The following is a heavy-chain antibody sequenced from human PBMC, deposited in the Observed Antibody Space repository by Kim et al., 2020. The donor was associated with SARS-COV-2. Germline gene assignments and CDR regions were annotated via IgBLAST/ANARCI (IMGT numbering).Heavy chain of an antibody. J-gene: IGHJ6*02. V-gene: IGHV1-18*04. CDR2: ISAYNGNT. Sequence: ASVKVSCKASGYTFTSYGISWVRQAPGQGLEWMGWISAYNGNTNYAQKLQGRVTMTTDTSTSTAYMELRSLRSDDTAVYYCARVDEILTGGGGMDVWGQGTTVTVSS. CDR1: GYTFTSYG. CDR3: ARVDEILTGGGGMDV. D-gene: IGHD3-9*01.